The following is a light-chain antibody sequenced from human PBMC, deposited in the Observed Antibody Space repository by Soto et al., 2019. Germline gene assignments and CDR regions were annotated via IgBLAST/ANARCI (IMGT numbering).Light chain of an antibody. Sequence: DIQLTQSPSFLSASVGDRVTITCRASQGLGSYLAWYQQTPGKAPKLLIYAASTLQSGVPSRFSGSGSGTEFTLTISSLQPEDFATYYCQQSYNTPRTFGQGTKVEIK. CDR3: QQSYNTPRT. CDR2: AAS. J-gene: IGKJ1*01. V-gene: IGKV1-9*01. CDR1: QGLGSY.